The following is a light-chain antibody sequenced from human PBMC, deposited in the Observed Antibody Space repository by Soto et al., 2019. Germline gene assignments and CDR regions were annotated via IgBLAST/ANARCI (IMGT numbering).Light chain of an antibody. V-gene: IGKV3-11*01. Sequence: EIVLTQSPGTLFLSPGERATLSCRASQTINSSYLAWYQQKPGQAPRLLIYDASKRATDIPDRFIGSGSGTDFTLTIRSLEPEDFAVYYCHQRSNWPPFTFGGGTTGDIK. CDR1: QTINSSY. CDR3: HQRSNWPPFT. CDR2: DAS. J-gene: IGKJ4*01.